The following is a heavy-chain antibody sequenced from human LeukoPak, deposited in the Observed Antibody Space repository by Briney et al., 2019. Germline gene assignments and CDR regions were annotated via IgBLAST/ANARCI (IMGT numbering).Heavy chain of an antibody. CDR1: GFTFSSYG. Sequence: QPGGSLRLSCAASGFTFSSYGMHWVRQAPGKGLEWVTFIRYDGSNRYYADSVKGRFTVSRDNSKNTLYLQMNSLRAEDTAVYYCARDRCDVEYCTNGVCYGGGDCYSVEVFDYWGQGTLVTVSS. V-gene: IGHV3-30*02. CDR3: ARDRCDVEYCTNGVCYGGGDCYSVEVFDY. CDR2: IRYDGSNR. J-gene: IGHJ4*02. D-gene: IGHD2-8*01.